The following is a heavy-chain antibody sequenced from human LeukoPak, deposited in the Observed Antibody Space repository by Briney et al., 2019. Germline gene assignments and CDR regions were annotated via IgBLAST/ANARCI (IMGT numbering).Heavy chain of an antibody. Sequence: GGSLRLSCAASGFTVSSNYMSWVRQAPVKGLEWVSVIYSGGSTYYADSVKGRFTISRDNSKNTLYLQMNSLRAEDTAVYYCARAATVTTGFDYWGQGTLVTVSS. CDR2: IYSGGST. CDR1: GFTVSSNY. V-gene: IGHV3-66*01. CDR3: ARAATVTTGFDY. J-gene: IGHJ4*02. D-gene: IGHD4-17*01.